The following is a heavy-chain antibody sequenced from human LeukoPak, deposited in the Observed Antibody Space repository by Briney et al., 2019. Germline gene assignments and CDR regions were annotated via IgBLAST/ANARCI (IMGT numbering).Heavy chain of an antibody. CDR2: IYSSGST. CDR1: GGSISSYS. J-gene: IGHJ4*02. Sequence: SETLSLTCTVSGGSISSYSWNWIRQPPGQGLEWIGIIYSSGSTNHNPSLKSRVTISVDTSKNQFSLKLSSVTAADTAVYYCARRLAIWGQGALVTVSS. D-gene: IGHD3-3*02. CDR3: ARRLAI. V-gene: IGHV4-59*01.